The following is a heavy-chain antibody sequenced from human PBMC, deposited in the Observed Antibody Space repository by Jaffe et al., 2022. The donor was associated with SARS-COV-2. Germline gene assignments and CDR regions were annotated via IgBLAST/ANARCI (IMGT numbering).Heavy chain of an antibody. CDR3: ARSVFTPHSHWFDS. Sequence: QVQLVQSGAEVKKPGASLKVSCKASGYSFTSYYIHWVRQAPGQGLEWMGLISPGGDTTAYAQRLQGRVTVTGDTSTNTVYMYLRSLRSEDTAMYYCARSVFTPHSHWFDSWGQGTLVTVSP. D-gene: IGHD1-26*01. V-gene: IGHV1-46*04. CDR2: ISPGGDTT. J-gene: IGHJ5*01. CDR1: GYSFTSYY.